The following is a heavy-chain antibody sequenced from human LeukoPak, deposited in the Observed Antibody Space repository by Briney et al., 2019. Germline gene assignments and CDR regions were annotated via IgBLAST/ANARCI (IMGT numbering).Heavy chain of an antibody. V-gene: IGHV3-23*01. CDR3: PKDSSSGWSRARAFDI. CDR2: ISWSGGST. Sequence: GGSLRLSCAASGFTFSSYAMSWVRQAPGKGLEWVSAISWSGGSTCYADSVKGRFTISRDNSKNSLYLQMNSLRAEDTAFYYCPKDSSSGWSRARAFDIWGQGTMVTVSS. D-gene: IGHD6-19*01. J-gene: IGHJ3*02. CDR1: GFTFSSYA.